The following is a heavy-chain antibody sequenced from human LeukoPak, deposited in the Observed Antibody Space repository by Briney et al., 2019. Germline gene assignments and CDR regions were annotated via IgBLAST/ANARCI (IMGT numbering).Heavy chain of an antibody. Sequence: GGSLRLSCAASGFTFSDYYMNWVRQAPGKGLGWVGRIASKTDGGTTDYAAPVKGRFTISRDDSKNTLFLQMNSLKTEDTAVYYCTTGIRGDCGQGTLVTVSS. CDR2: IASKTDGGTT. V-gene: IGHV3-15*04. CDR3: TTGIRGD. J-gene: IGHJ4*02. CDR1: GFTFSDYY.